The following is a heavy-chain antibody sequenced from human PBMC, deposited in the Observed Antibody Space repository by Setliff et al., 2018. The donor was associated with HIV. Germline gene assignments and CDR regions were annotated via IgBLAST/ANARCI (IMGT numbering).Heavy chain of an antibody. D-gene: IGHD6-13*01. V-gene: IGHV4-39*07. Sequence: PSETLSLTCTVSGDSFSTPTNHWGWIRQPPGKGLEWIGNIYYGVSPYYNPSLKSRVTISLDTSSNQFSLKMTSVTAADTAVYFCGSRYSSLGHFQYWGQGTLVTVSS. J-gene: IGHJ1*01. CDR1: GDSFSTPTNH. CDR2: IYYGVSP. CDR3: GSRYSSLGHFQY.